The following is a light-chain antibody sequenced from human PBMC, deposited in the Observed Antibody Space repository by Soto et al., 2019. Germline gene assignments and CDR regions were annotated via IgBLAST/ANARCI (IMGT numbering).Light chain of an antibody. CDR2: DAS. CDR3: QQFSSYPLT. Sequence: EIVLTQSPATLSLSPGERATLSCRASPSVSIHLAWYQQKPGQAPRLLIYDASSRATGIPDRFSGGGSGTDFTLTISRLEPEDFAVYYCQQFSSYPLTFGGGTKVDIK. J-gene: IGKJ4*01. V-gene: IGKV3-20*01. CDR1: PSVSIH.